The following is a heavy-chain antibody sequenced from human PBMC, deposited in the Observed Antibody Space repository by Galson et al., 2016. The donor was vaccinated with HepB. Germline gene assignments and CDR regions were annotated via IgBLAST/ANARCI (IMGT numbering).Heavy chain of an antibody. CDR2: IWHDGSNK. CDR3: ARDRFCSNTRCYGWLDP. CDR1: GFTFRTYG. J-gene: IGHJ5*02. D-gene: IGHD2-2*01. V-gene: IGHV3-33*08. Sequence: SLRLSCAASGFTFRTYGMHWVRQAPGKALEWVALIWHDGSNKFYADSVKGRFTTSRDNSKNTLYLQMNSLTVEDTAVYYCARDRFCSNTRCYGWLDPWGQGTLVTVSS.